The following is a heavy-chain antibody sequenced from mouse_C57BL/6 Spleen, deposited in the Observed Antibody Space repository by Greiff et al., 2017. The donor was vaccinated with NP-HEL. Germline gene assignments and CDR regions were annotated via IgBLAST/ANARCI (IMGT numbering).Heavy chain of an antibody. J-gene: IGHJ4*01. CDR1: GYSITSGYY. D-gene: IGHD3-2*02. Sequence: VQLKESGPGLVKPSQSLSLTCSVTGYSITSGYYWNWIRQFPGNKLEWMGYISYDGSNNYNPSLKNRISITRDTSKNQFFLKLNSVTTEDTATYYCANFRQLRLNAMDYWGQGTSVTVSS. V-gene: IGHV3-6*01. CDR2: ISYDGSN. CDR3: ANFRQLRLNAMDY.